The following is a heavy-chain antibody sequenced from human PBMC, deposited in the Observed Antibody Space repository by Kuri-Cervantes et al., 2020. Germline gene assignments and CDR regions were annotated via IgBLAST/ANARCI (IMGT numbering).Heavy chain of an antibody. V-gene: IGHV3-48*03. CDR1: GFTFSSYE. CDR3: AKVREIYDILTGSYDY. CDR2: ISSSGSTI. Sequence: GGSLRLSCAASGFTFSSYEMNWVRQAPGKGLEWVSYISSSGSTIYYADSVKGRFTISRDNSKNTLYLQMNSPRAEDTAVYYCAKVREIYDILTGSYDYWGQGTRVTVSS. D-gene: IGHD3-9*01. J-gene: IGHJ4*02.